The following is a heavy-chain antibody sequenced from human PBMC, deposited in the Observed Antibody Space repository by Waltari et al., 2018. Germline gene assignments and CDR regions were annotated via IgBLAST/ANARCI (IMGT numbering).Heavy chain of an antibody. Sequence: QLQLQESGPGLVTPSETLSLTCTVSGDSLTSDIYYWGWIRQPPGKGLEWIATISYRGATYSSPSLKSRVTISIDTSKNQFSLKVTSVTAADTAVYYCARQGYCGGDCYSDTWGQGTLVTVSP. D-gene: IGHD2-21*01. CDR3: ARQGYCGGDCYSDT. J-gene: IGHJ5*02. V-gene: IGHV4-39*01. CDR2: ISYRGAT. CDR1: GDSLTSDIYY.